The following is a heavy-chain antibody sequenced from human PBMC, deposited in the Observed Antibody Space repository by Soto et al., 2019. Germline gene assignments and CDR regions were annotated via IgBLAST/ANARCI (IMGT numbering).Heavy chain of an antibody. J-gene: IGHJ6*02. CDR2: ISAYNGNT. D-gene: IGHD1-1*01. Sequence: QVQLVQSGAEVKKPGASVKVSCKASGYTFTSYGISWVRQAPGQGLEWMGWISAYNGNTNYAQKLQGRVTMTPDTSTSTAYMELRSLRSDDTAVYYCARARDWNDPYYYYGMDVWGQGTTVTVSS. V-gene: IGHV1-18*01. CDR3: ARARDWNDPYYYYGMDV. CDR1: GYTFTSYG.